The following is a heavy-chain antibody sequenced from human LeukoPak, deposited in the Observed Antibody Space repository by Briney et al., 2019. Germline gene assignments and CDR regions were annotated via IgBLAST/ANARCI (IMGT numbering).Heavy chain of an antibody. Sequence: PGGSLRLSCAASGFTFSNYVMSWVRQAPGKGLEWVSGISATGGSTRYADSVKGRFTISRDNSKKMLYLQMNGLRAEDTAVYYCAKGKYYGSGSYCIFDYWGQGTLVTVSS. D-gene: IGHD3-10*01. V-gene: IGHV3-23*01. CDR3: AKGKYYGSGSYCIFDY. CDR1: GFTFSNYV. CDR2: ISATGGST. J-gene: IGHJ4*02.